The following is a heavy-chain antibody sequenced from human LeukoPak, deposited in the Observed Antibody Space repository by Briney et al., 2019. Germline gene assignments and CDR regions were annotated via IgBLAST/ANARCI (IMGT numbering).Heavy chain of an antibody. CDR1: GGSISSSSYD. CDR2: IYYSGST. J-gene: IGHJ5*02. V-gene: IGHV4-39*07. CDR3: ARANVIAARPNWFDP. D-gene: IGHD6-6*01. Sequence: SETLSLTCTVSGGSISSSSYDWGWIRQPPGKGLEWIGSIYYSGSTYYNPSLKSRVTISVDTSKNQFSLKLSSVTAADTAVYYCARANVIAARPNWFDPWGQGTLVTVSS.